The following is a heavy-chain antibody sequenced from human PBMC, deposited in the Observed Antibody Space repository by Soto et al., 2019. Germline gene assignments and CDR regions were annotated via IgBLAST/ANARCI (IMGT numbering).Heavy chain of an antibody. Sequence: RSLRIACAASGFTFGTYSIHWVRQATWKGLEWVAGIWSDGIIENYAESVKGRFSISRDNSKNTVSLYMNSLRVQDTAIYYCARVDCRGQFAGDYSGQGTFVTLSS. D-gene: IGHD2-15*01. CDR2: IWSDGIIE. J-gene: IGHJ4*02. CDR1: GFTFGTYS. V-gene: IGHV3-33*01. CDR3: ARVDCRGQFAGDY.